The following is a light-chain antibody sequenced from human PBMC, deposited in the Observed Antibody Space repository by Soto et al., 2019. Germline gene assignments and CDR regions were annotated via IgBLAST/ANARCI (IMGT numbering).Light chain of an antibody. Sequence: QSVLTQPASVSGSPGQSITISCTGTSSDVGGYNYVSWYQQHPGKAPKLMIYDVSNRPSGVSNRFSGSKSGNTASLTISWLPAEDEADYYCSSYTSSSTRVFGTGTKVTV. J-gene: IGLJ1*01. CDR3: SSYTSSSTRV. V-gene: IGLV2-14*01. CDR1: SSDVGGYNY. CDR2: DVS.